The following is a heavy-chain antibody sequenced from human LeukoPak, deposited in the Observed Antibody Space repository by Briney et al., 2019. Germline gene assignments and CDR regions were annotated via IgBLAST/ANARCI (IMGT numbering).Heavy chain of an antibody. CDR2: ISSDGSHI. D-gene: IGHD5-24*01. V-gene: IGHV3-21*01. CDR1: GFTFSGYT. CDR3: VRDGDDFNFDY. J-gene: IGHJ4*02. Sequence: GGSLRLSCAASGFTFSGYTMIWVRQAPGKGLEWVSSISSDGSHIYYADSLKGRLTISRDNVKKSVYLQMTSLRAEDTAVYFCVRDGDDFNFDYWGQGSLVTVSS.